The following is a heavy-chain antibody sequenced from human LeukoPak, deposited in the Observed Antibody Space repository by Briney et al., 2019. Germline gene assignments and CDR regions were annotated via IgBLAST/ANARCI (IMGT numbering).Heavy chain of an antibody. D-gene: IGHD4-17*01. V-gene: IGHV3-74*01. Sequence: GGSLRLSCAASGFTFSSYWMHWVRQAPGKGLVWVSRINTDGSSTSYADSVKGRFTISRDNAQNTLYLQMNSLRAEDTAVYYCARDCTPIYGDCQPDYWGQGTLVTVSS. J-gene: IGHJ4*02. CDR3: ARDCTPIYGDCQPDY. CDR2: INTDGSST. CDR1: GFTFSSYW.